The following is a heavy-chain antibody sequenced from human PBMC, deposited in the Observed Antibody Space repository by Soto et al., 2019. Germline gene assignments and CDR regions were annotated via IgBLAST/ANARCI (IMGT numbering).Heavy chain of an antibody. Sequence: QMQLQEFGSGLVKPSQTLSLTCAVSGGSTSSGGYSWSWLRQPPVKGLEWIGYISHSGSTFYIPFLRILVTITVDTSKNQFSLRRRSVTAADTSVYDCARGGRLPDYWGQGTVV. CDR2: ISHSGST. CDR3: ARGGRLPDY. J-gene: IGHJ4*02. D-gene: IGHD5-18*01. V-gene: IGHV4-30-2*01. CDR1: GGSTSSGGYS.